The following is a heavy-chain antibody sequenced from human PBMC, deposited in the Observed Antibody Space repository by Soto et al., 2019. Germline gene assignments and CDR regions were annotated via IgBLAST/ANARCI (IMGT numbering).Heavy chain of an antibody. CDR3: VAGPDRAKSAY. Sequence: LSLTCTVSGGSINDYYWSWTRQPPGKGLEWIAYGLRPDYTGYNPSLRNRVTISSDTSKNQFSLRLISVTAADTAVYYCVAGPDRAKSAYWGQGTLVTVSS. CDR2: GLRPDYT. J-gene: IGHJ4*01. CDR1: GGSINDYY. V-gene: IGHV4-59*01.